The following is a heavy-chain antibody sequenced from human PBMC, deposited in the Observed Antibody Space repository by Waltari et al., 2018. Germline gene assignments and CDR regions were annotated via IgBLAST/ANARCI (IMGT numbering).Heavy chain of an antibody. CDR3: ARLQPSSSWYQTNYFDY. V-gene: IGHV4-39*01. Sequence: QLQLQESGPGLVKPSETLSLTCTVSGGSISSSSYYWGWIRQPPGKGREWIGSIYYSGSTYYNPSRKSRVTISVDTSKNQFSLKLSSVTAADTAVYYCARLQPSSSWYQTNYFDYWGQGTLVTVSS. CDR1: GGSISSSSYY. CDR2: IYYSGST. J-gene: IGHJ4*02. D-gene: IGHD6-13*01.